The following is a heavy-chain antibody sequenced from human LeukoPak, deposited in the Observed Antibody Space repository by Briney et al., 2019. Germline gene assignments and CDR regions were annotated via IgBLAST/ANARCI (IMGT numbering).Heavy chain of an antibody. D-gene: IGHD6-13*01. V-gene: IGHV3-23*01. CDR1: GFTFSRSA. CDR2: ISSSGNT. J-gene: IGHJ4*02. CDR3: VKGRISEDGLDF. Sequence: GGSLRLSCAASGFTFSRSATTWVRQTPGKGLDWVSSISSSGNTYYADSVKGRFTISRDNSKNMLYLQMNSLRAEDTAVYYCVKGRISEDGLDFWGQGTLVTVSS.